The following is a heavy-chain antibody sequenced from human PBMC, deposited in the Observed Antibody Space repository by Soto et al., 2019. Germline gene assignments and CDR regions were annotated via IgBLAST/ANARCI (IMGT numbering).Heavy chain of an antibody. J-gene: IGHJ4*02. Sequence: PGGSLRLSCAVSGFTFSGYGMHWVRQAPGKGLEWVAVIWFDGSNKNYADSVKGRFTISRDDSKNTLYLQMNSLRAEDTAVYYWTRDRDSRRGWDYFDHWSQGTLVTVSS. CDR1: GFTFSGYG. V-gene: IGHV3-33*01. D-gene: IGHD4-4*01. CDR2: IWFDGSNK. CDR3: TRDRDSRRGWDYFDH.